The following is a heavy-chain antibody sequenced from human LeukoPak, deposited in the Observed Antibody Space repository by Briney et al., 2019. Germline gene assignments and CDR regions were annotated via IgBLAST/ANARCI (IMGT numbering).Heavy chain of an antibody. J-gene: IGHJ4*02. CDR1: GYTFTSYG. Sequence: ASVKVSXKASGYTFTSYGISWVRRAPGQGLEWMGWISAYNGNTNYAQKLQGRVTMTTDTSTSTAYMELRSLRSDDTAVYYCARSSGSYSRCPYWGQGTLVTVSS. CDR3: ARSSGSYSRCPY. CDR2: ISAYNGNT. D-gene: IGHD1-26*01. V-gene: IGHV1-18*01.